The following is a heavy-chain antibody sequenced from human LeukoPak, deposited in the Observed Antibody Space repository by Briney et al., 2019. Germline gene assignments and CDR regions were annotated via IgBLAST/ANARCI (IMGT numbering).Heavy chain of an antibody. D-gene: IGHD3-3*01. V-gene: IGHV3-7*01. CDR1: GFTFSSYW. Sequence: GGSLRPSCAASGFTFSSYWMSWVRQAPGKGLEWVANIKQDGSEKYYVDSVKGRFTISRDNAKNSLYLQMNSLRAEDTAVYYCARVCTIFGVVIMDCFDYWGQGTLVTVSS. J-gene: IGHJ4*02. CDR2: IKQDGSEK. CDR3: ARVCTIFGVVIMDCFDY.